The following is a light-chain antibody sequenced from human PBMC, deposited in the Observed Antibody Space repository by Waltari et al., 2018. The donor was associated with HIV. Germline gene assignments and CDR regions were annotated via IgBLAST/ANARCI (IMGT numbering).Light chain of an antibody. CDR2: DAS. Sequence: AIQMTTSPSSLSASVGNRVTITCRASKGFGIDLGWYQQKPGQAPKPLIYDASSIQTGIPSRVSGSRSGTDCTLTISSLQAEDSATYYCLQDGSFPLTFGPGTKVDV. CDR1: KGFGID. J-gene: IGKJ3*01. CDR3: LQDGSFPLT. V-gene: IGKV1-6*02.